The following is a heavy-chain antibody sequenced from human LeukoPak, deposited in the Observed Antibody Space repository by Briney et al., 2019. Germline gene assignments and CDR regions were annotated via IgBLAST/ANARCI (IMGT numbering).Heavy chain of an antibody. Sequence: SETRSLTCAVYGGSFSGYYWSWIRQPPGKGLEWIGEINHSGSTNYNPSLKSRVTISVDTSKNQFSLKLSSVTAADTAVYYCARGIRDIVVVPAANPFDYWGQGTLVTVSS. CDR2: INHSGST. CDR3: ARGIRDIVVVPAANPFDY. V-gene: IGHV4-34*01. J-gene: IGHJ4*02. D-gene: IGHD2-2*01. CDR1: GGSFSGYY.